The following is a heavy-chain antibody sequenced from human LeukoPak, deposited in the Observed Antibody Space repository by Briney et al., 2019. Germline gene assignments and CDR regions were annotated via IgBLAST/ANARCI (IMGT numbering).Heavy chain of an antibody. Sequence: GGSLRLSCAASGFTFSSYSMNWVRQAPGKGLEWVSSISSSSSYIYYADSVKGRFTISRDNAKNSLYLQMNSLRAEDTAVYYCARVPYYDSSGYSLPVDYWGQGTLVTVSS. J-gene: IGHJ4*02. CDR2: ISSSSSYI. D-gene: IGHD3-22*01. CDR1: GFTFSSYS. CDR3: ARVPYYDSSGYSLPVDY. V-gene: IGHV3-21*01.